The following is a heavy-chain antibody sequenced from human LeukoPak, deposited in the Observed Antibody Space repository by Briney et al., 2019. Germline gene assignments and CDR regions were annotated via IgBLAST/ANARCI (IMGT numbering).Heavy chain of an antibody. J-gene: IGHJ4*02. D-gene: IGHD3-10*01. Sequence: ASVKVSCKASGYTFNSYGISWVRQAPGQGLEWMGWISGYNGNTNCAQKLQGRVTMTTDTSTSTAYMELRSLRSDDTAVYYCARAGYYGSGSYPPSYYFDYWGQGTLVTVSS. CDR3: ARAGYYGSGSYPPSYYFDY. CDR2: ISGYNGNT. CDR1: GYTFNSYG. V-gene: IGHV1-18*01.